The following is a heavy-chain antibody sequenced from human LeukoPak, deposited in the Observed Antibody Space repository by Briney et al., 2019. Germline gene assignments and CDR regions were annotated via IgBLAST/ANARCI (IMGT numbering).Heavy chain of an antibody. CDR1: GFSFSSYA. Sequence: PGGSLRLSCAASGFSFSSYAMSWVRQAPGKGLEWVSDISGSAGSTYYADSVKGRFTISRDNSKNTLYLQMNSLRGEDTAVYYCAKDGGDSSGYSLYYFDYWGQGTLVTVSP. D-gene: IGHD3-22*01. CDR2: ISGSAGST. J-gene: IGHJ4*02. CDR3: AKDGGDSSGYSLYYFDY. V-gene: IGHV3-23*01.